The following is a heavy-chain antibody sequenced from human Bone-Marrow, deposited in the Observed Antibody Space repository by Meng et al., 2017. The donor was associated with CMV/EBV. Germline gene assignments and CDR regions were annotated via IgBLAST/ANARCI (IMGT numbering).Heavy chain of an antibody. CDR2: INPSGGST. D-gene: IGHD2-2*01. CDR1: GYTFTSYY. CDR3: ARDPSSPNIVVVPAAPSGMDV. J-gene: IGHJ6*02. V-gene: IGHV1-46*01. Sequence: ASVKVSCKASGYTFTSYYMHWVRQAPGQGLEWMGIINPSGGSTSYAQKFQGRVTMTRDTSTSTVYMELSSLRSEDTAVYYCARDPSSPNIVVVPAAPSGMDVWGQGTLVTVAS.